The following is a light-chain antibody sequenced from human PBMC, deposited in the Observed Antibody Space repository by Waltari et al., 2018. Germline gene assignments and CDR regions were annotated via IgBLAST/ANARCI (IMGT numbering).Light chain of an antibody. V-gene: IGLV2-14*03. CDR1: SSDVGGYNY. J-gene: IGLJ2*01. CDR2: GVS. CDR3: TSYTGSSAVV. Sequence: QSALTQPASVSGSPGQAITISCTGTSSDVGGYNYVSWYQQHPGKAPRLMLYGVSTRPSGVSHRFSGSKSGNTASLTISGVQADDEADYYCTSYTGSSAVVFGGGTKLTVL.